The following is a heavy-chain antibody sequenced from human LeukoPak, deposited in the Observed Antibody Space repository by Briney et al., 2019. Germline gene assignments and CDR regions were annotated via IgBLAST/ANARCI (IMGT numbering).Heavy chain of an antibody. CDR1: GGTFSSYA. CDR3: ARSRETGIQPGAFDY. J-gene: IGHJ4*02. CDR2: IIPIFGTA. V-gene: IGHV1-69*05. D-gene: IGHD2-2*02. Sequence: GSSVKVPCKASGGTFSSYATSWVRQAPGQGLEWMGGIIPIFGTANYAQKFQGRVTITTDESTSTAYMELSSLRSEDTAVYYCARSRETGIQPGAFDYWGQGTLVTVSS.